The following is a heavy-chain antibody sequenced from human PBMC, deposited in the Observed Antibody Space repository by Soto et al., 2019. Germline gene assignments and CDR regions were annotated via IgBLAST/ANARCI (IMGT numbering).Heavy chain of an antibody. CDR2: IIPIFGTA. CDR3: ARDKVPRYSSSSGSAYYYYGMDV. V-gene: IGHV1-69*13. J-gene: IGHJ6*02. CDR1: GGTFSSYA. D-gene: IGHD6-6*01. Sequence: ASVKVSCKASGGTFSSYAMSWVRQAPGEGLEWMGGIIPIFGTANYAQKFQGRVTITADESTSTAYMELSSLRSEDTAVYYCARDKVPRYSSSSGSAYYYYGMDVWGQGTTVTVSS.